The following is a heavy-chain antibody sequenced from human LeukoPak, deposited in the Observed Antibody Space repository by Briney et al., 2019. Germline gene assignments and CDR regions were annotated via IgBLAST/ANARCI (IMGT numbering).Heavy chain of an antibody. CDR1: GYTFTSYY. J-gene: IGHJ6*03. CDR2: INPNSGGT. Sequence: ASVKVSCKASGYTFTSYYMHWVRQAPGQGLEWMGWINPNSGGTNYAQKFQGRVTMTRDTSISTAYMELSRLRSDDTAVYYCARDLFDCTNGVCYTYYMDVWGKGTTVTVSS. D-gene: IGHD2-8*01. CDR3: ARDLFDCTNGVCYTYYMDV. V-gene: IGHV1-2*02.